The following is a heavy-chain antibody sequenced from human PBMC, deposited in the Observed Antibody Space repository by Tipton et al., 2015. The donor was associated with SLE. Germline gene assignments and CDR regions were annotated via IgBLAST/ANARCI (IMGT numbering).Heavy chain of an antibody. Sequence: GSLRLSCAASGFTFSNFAMSWVRQAPGKGLEWVSDMYSGGTTHYADSMQGRFTISRDNSKNTLYLQMNSLRVDDTAVYYCARGTRSYFDYWGQGTLVSVSP. CDR3: ARGTRSYFDY. CDR2: MYSGGTT. CDR1: GFTFSNFA. V-gene: IGHV3-23*03. J-gene: IGHJ4*02.